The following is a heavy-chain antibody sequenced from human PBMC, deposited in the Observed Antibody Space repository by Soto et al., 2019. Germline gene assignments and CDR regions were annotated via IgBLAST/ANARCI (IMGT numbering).Heavy chain of an antibody. V-gene: IGHV1-69*13. Sequence: SLKVSCKASGGTLSSYAISWVRQAPGQGLEWMGGIIPIFGTANYAQKFQGRVTITADESTSTAYMELSSLRSEDTAVYYFASTVRPLGVWGQGTTVTGSS. CDR1: GGTLSSYA. D-gene: IGHD3-10*01. CDR3: ASTVRPLGV. CDR2: IIPIFGTA. J-gene: IGHJ6*02.